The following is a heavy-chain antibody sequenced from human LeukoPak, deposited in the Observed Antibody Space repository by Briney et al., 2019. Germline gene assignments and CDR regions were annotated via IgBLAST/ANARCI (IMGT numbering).Heavy chain of an antibody. CDR3: ERHSITAGTEYAFDI. J-gene: IGHJ3*02. D-gene: IGHD6-13*01. V-gene: IGHV4-59*08. Sequence: SETLSLTCTVSGGSISSYYWSWIRQPPGKGLEWIGYIYYSGSTNYNPSLKSRVTISVDTSKNQFSLKLSSVTAADTAVYYCERHSITAGTEYAFDIWGQGTMVTVSP. CDR1: GGSISSYY. CDR2: IYYSGST.